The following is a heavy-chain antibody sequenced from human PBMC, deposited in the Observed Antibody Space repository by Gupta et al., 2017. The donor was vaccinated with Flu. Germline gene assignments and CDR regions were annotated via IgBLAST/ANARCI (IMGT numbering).Heavy chain of an antibody. CDR3: ARELAAAGTDY. D-gene: IGHD6-13*01. CDR2: INHSGST. Sequence: QVQLQQWGAGLLKPSETLSLTCAVYGGSFSVYYWSWFRQPPGKGLEWIGEINHSGSTNYNPSLKSRVTISVDTSKNQFSLKLSSVTAADTAVYYCARELAAAGTDYWGQGTLVTVSS. V-gene: IGHV4-34*01. CDR1: GGSFSVYY. J-gene: IGHJ4*02.